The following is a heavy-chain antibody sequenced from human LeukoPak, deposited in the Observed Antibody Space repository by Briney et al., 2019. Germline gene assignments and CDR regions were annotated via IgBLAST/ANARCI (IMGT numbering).Heavy chain of an antibody. D-gene: IGHD6-19*01. CDR1: GFTFSSYG. Sequence: GGSLRLSCAASGFTFSSYGMHWVRQAPGKGLEWVAVVSHDGNEKFYADSVRGRFTISRDNSKNTLSLQMNSLRPEDTAVYYCARDEGGKYSSGWMSNWFDPWGQGTLVTVSS. J-gene: IGHJ5*02. CDR3: ARDEGGKYSSGWMSNWFDP. CDR2: VSHDGNEK. V-gene: IGHV3-30*03.